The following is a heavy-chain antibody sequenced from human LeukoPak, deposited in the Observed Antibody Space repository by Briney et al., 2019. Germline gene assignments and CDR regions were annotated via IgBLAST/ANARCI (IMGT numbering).Heavy chain of an antibody. CDR1: GGSFSGYY. CDR3: AREGPYCGGDCRALDY. D-gene: IGHD2-21*02. J-gene: IGHJ4*02. Sequence: PSETLSLTCAVYGGSFSGYYWSWIRHPPGKGLEWIGEINHSGSTNYTPSLKSRVTISVDTSKNQFSLKLSSVTAADTAVYYCAREGPYCGGDCRALDYWGQGTLVTVSS. CDR2: INHSGST. V-gene: IGHV4-34*01.